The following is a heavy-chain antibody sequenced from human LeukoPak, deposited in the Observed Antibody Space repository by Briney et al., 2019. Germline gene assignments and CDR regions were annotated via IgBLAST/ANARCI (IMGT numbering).Heavy chain of an antibody. V-gene: IGHV4-34*01. CDR2: INHSGST. J-gene: IGHJ5*02. CDR3: ARGRWEYYDFWSGYRT. Sequence: PSETLSLTCAVYGGSFSGYYWSWIRQPPGKGLEWIGEINHSGSTNYNPSLKSRVTISVDTSKNQFSLKLSSVTTADTAVYYCARGRWEYYDFWSGYRTWGQGTLVTVSS. CDR1: GGSFSGYY. D-gene: IGHD3-3*01.